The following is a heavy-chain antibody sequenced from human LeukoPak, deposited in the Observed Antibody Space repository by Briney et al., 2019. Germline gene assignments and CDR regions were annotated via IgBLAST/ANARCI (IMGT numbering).Heavy chain of an antibody. D-gene: IGHD1/OR15-1a*01. Sequence: GGPLRLSCAASGFTFSSYSMNWVRQAPGKGLEWVSSISSSSSYIYYADSVKGRFTISRDNAKNSLYLQMNSLRAEDTAVYYCARDTITTAGGFDSWGQGTLVIVSS. V-gene: IGHV3-21*01. CDR1: GFTFSSYS. CDR3: ARDTITTAGGFDS. J-gene: IGHJ4*02. CDR2: ISSSSSYI.